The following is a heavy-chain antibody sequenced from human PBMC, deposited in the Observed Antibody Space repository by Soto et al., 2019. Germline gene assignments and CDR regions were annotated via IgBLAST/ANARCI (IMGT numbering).Heavy chain of an antibody. D-gene: IGHD6-6*01. CDR1: GGSISSSNYY. Sequence: QLQLQESGPGLEKPSETLSLTCTVSGGSISSSNYYWGWIRQPPGKGLEWIGSVYYSGNTYYNPSLKSRVTTSVDTYKNQFSLKLSSVTAADTAVYYCARHSSSYYYMDVWGKGTTVTVSS. J-gene: IGHJ6*03. V-gene: IGHV4-39*01. CDR3: ARHSSSYYYMDV. CDR2: VYYSGNT.